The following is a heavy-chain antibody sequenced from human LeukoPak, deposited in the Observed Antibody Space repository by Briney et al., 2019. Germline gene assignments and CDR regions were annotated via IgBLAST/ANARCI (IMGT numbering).Heavy chain of an antibody. CDR1: GYTFTGYY. J-gene: IGHJ2*01. Sequence: ASVKVSCKASGYTFTGYYMHWARQAPGQGLEWMGWINPNSGGTNYAQKFQARVTMTRDTSISTAYMELSRLRSDDTAVYYCARARIIVGATREDWYFDLWGRGTLVTVSS. CDR2: INPNSGGT. D-gene: IGHD1-26*01. V-gene: IGHV1-2*02. CDR3: ARARIIVGATREDWYFDL.